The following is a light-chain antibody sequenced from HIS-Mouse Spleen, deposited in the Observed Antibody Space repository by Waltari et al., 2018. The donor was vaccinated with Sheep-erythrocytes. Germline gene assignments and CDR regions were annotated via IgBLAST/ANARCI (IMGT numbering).Light chain of an antibody. CDR1: QSVSSY. CDR3: QQRSNWLT. CDR2: DAS. Sequence: EIVLTQSPATLSLSPGERATLSCRASQSVSSYLAWYQQKPGQAPRLLIYDASNRATGIPARFSGSGSGIDFTLTIRSLEPEDFAVYYCQQRSNWLTFGGGTKVEIK. V-gene: IGKV3-11*01. J-gene: IGKJ4*01.